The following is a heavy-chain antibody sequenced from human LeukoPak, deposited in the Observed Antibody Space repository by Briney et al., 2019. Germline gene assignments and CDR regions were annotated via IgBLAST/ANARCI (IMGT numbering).Heavy chain of an antibody. CDR2: IYPGDSDT. V-gene: IGHV5-51*01. J-gene: IGHJ5*02. D-gene: IGHD6-19*01. CDR3: ARQDSSGWLDP. Sequence: GESLKISCKWSGYSFTSYWLGWVRQMPGKGLEWMGIIYPGDSDTRYSPSFQGQVTISADKAITDAYLQWSSLKASDTAMYYCARQDSSGWLDPWGQGTLVSVSS. CDR1: GYSFTSYW.